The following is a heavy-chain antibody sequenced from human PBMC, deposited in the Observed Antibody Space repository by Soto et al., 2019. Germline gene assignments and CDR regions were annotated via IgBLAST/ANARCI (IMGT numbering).Heavy chain of an antibody. CDR3: AKDSNKYSSSLRGRYFDY. Sequence: PGGSLRLSCAASGFPFSSYVMSWVRQAPGKGLEWVSGISGGGSNTFYADYVKGRFTISRDNSKNTLLLQMNSLGAEDTAVYYCAKDSNKYSSSLRGRYFDYWGQGIWVTVSS. CDR2: ISGGGSNT. V-gene: IGHV3-23*01. D-gene: IGHD4-4*01. J-gene: IGHJ4*02. CDR1: GFPFSSYV.